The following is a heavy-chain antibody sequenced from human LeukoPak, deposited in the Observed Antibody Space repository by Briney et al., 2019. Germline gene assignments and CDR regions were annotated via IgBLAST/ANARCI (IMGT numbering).Heavy chain of an antibody. CDR1: GSTFSSYG. CDR2: IRYDGSNK. CDR3: ARAVAGYLDY. D-gene: IGHD6-19*01. V-gene: IGHV3-30*02. Sequence: GGSLRLSCAASGSTFSSYGMHWVRQAPGKGLEWVAFIRYDGSNKYYADSVKGRFTISRDNSKNTLYLQMNSLRAEDTAVYYCARAVAGYLDYWGQGTLVTVSS. J-gene: IGHJ4*02.